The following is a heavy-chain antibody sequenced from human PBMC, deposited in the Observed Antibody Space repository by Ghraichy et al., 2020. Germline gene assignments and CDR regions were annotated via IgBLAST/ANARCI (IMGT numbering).Heavy chain of an antibody. CDR2: IYYSGST. CDR3: ARDRRYYDSSGYRRAFDI. Sequence: SQTLSLTCTVSGCSISSYYWSWIRQPPGKGLEWIGYIYYSGSTNYNPTLKSRVTISVDTSNNHSSLKLSSVTAADTAVYYCARDRRYYDSSGYRRAFDIWDPGTMVTITS. D-gene: IGHD3-22*01. CDR1: GCSISSYY. J-gene: IGHJ3*02. V-gene: IGHV4-59*01.